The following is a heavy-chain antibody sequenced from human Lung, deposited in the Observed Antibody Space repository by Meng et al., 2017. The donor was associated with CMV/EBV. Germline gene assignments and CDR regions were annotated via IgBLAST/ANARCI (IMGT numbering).Heavy chain of an antibody. CDR1: GGTFSSYA. D-gene: IGHD2-2*01. CDR2: IIPILGIA. Sequence: SVKVSXKASGGTFSSYAISWVRQAPGQGLEWMGGIIPILGIANYAQKFQGRVTITADKSTSTAYMELSSLRSEDTAVYYCASREDIVVVPAGGGAFDIWGQGTMVTVSS. J-gene: IGHJ3*02. CDR3: ASREDIVVVPAGGGAFDI. V-gene: IGHV1-69*10.